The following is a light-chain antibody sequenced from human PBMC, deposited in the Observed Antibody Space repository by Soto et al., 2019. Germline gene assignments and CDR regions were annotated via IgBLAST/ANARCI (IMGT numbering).Light chain of an antibody. CDR3: LLSFGSFWV. Sequence: QAVVTQEPSLTASPGGTVTLTCTSNTGAVTTRSFPNWFQQKPGQTPRALIYSTNYKYSWTPARFSGSLLGGKAALTLSGVQPEDEAEYYCLLSFGSFWVFGGGTKVTVL. CDR1: TGAVTTRSF. V-gene: IGLV7-43*01. CDR2: STN. J-gene: IGLJ3*02.